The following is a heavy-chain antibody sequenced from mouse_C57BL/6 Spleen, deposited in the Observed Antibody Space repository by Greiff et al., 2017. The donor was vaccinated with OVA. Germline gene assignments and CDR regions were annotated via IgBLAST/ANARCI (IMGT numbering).Heavy chain of an antibody. J-gene: IGHJ3*01. D-gene: IGHD1-1*01. Sequence: QVQLQQPGAELVKPGASVKISCKASGYAFSSSWMNWVKQRPGKGLEWIGRIYPGDGDTNYTGKFKGKATLTADKSSSTAYMQLSSLTSDDSAVYFCARSGTSSFAYWGQGTLVTVSA. CDR2: IYPGDGDT. CDR1: GYAFSSSW. V-gene: IGHV1-82*01. CDR3: ARSGTSSFAY.